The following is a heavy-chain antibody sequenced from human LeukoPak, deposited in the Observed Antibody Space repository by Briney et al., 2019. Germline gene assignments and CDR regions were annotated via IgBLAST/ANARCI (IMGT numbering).Heavy chain of an antibody. V-gene: IGHV3-43*02. CDR2: ISGDGDTT. J-gene: IGHJ4*02. D-gene: IGHD2-15*01. CDR3: AKVPRAATSYYFDY. Sequence: GGSERLSCAASGFTFDGYAMHWVSQAPGKGLEWVSLISGDGDTTYYADSVKGRFTISRDNSKNSLYLQMNSLRTEDTALYYCAKVPRAATSYYFDYGGRGTVDTVSS. CDR1: GFTFDGYA.